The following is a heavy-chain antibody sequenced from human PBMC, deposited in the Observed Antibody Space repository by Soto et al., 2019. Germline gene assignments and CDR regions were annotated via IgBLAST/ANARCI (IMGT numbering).Heavy chain of an antibody. J-gene: IGHJ5*02. CDR2: ISGSGGTT. V-gene: IGHV3-23*01. Sequence: PGGSLRLSCAASGFIFGDFAMTWVRQAPGRGLEWVSLISGSGGTTYYTDSVRGRFTISRDNYRNLMFLQMNSLRVEDTALYHCAKVGPNDDLNWFEPWGQGTLVTVSS. D-gene: IGHD3-16*01. CDR1: GFIFGDFA. CDR3: AKVGPNDDLNWFEP.